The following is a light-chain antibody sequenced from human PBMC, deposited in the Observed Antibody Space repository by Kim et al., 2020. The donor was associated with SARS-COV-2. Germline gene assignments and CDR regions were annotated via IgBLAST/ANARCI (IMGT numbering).Light chain of an antibody. V-gene: IGLV1-44*01. J-gene: IGLJ3*02. CDR1: RPTTGSKT. Sequence: GQRAHIPCSGSRPTTGSKTVTGYQQLPETAHKLLIYSNDHGPSGVPDRFSGSKSGTSASLAISGLQSEDEADYYCATWGDSLGGPVFGGGTQLTVL. CDR3: ATWGDSLGGPV. CDR2: SND.